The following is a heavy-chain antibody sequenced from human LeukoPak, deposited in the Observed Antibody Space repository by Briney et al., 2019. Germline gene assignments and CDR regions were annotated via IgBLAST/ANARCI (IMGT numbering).Heavy chain of an antibody. D-gene: IGHD3-22*01. Sequence: APGXXXXXMGXXIPIFGTANYAQKFQGRVTITADESTSTAYMELSSLRSEDTAVYYCAVGTYYYDSSGYPIDYWGQGTLVTVSS. CDR3: AVGTYYYDSSGYPIDY. V-gene: IGHV1-69*01. J-gene: IGHJ4*02. CDR2: XIPIFGTA.